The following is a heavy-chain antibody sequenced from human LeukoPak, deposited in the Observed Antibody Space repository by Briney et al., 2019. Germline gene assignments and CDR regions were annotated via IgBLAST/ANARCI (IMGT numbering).Heavy chain of an antibody. CDR2: VSFDATNK. Sequence: GGSLRLSCAASGCTFSSYGMHWVRQAPGKGLEWVAVVSFDATNKYYADSVKGRFTISRDNSKNTLYLQMNSLEAEDTGVYYCAKDSSADDSSGYSDYFDYWGQGTLVTVSS. CDR1: GCTFSSYG. J-gene: IGHJ4*02. CDR3: AKDSSADDSSGYSDYFDY. V-gene: IGHV3-30*18. D-gene: IGHD3-22*01.